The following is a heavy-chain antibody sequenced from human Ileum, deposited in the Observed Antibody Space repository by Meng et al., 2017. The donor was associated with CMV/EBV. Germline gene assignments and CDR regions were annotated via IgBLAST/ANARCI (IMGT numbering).Heavy chain of an antibody. Sequence: QGHVQESGPELLKPSQTLSLTCTVSGDSLSTGDYYWSWIRQPPGKGPEWIEYIYYSGSTLYNPSLKSPVTISLDKSKNQFSLRLRSVTAADTAVYFCAREGGGWYFDSWGQGTLVTVSS. J-gene: IGHJ4*02. CDR3: AREGGGWYFDS. CDR2: IYYSGST. V-gene: IGHV4-30-4*01. D-gene: IGHD6-19*01. CDR1: GDSLSTGDYY.